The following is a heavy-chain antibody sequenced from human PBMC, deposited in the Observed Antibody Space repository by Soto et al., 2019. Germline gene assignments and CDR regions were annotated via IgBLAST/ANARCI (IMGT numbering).Heavy chain of an antibody. CDR2: FYFST. CDR3: ARSNTRYSSPDY. J-gene: IGHJ4*02. V-gene: IGHV4-59*08. CDR1: GESIINYR. D-gene: IGHD3-22*01. Sequence: SESMRHTSTVSGESIINYRWSRVRQPPEKGLEWIGCFYFSTNYNPALNSRVTISVDRSKNHFSLKLTPVTAAVTVVYFCARSNTRYSSPDYWAQGTLVTVSS.